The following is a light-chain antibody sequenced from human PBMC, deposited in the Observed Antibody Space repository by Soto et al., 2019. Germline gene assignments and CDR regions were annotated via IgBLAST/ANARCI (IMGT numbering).Light chain of an antibody. CDR3: AAWDDSLEGVV. Sequence: QSVLTQPPSASGTPGQRGTISRSVSSSNSEINPVRWYQHLPGTAPKVLIFTNNQRPSGVPDRVSVSKSGTSASLAISGLRSEDEAHCYCAAWDDSLEGVVLGGGTKLTVL. J-gene: IGLJ3*02. CDR2: TNN. V-gene: IGLV1-44*01. CDR1: SSNSEINP.